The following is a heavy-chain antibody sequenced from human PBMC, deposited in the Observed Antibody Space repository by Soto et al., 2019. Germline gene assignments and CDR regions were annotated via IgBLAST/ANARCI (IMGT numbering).Heavy chain of an antibody. CDR1: GFSFSIYG. D-gene: IGHD6-19*01. CDR2: ICYDGSNK. J-gene: IGHJ4*02. CDR3: ARDLRSGSDY. V-gene: IGHV3-33*01. Sequence: QVQLVASGGGVVQPGGSLRLSCAASGFSFSIYGMHWVRQAPGNGLEWVADICYDGSNKNYADSVKGRFTISRDNSKYTLYLQMTSLRAEDTAVYYCARDLRSGSDYWGQGALVTVSS.